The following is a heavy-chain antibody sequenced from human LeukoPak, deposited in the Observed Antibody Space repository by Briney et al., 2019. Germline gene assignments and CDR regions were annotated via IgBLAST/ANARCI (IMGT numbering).Heavy chain of an antibody. CDR3: ATEDSGRFH. CDR1: GFSFSTYS. CDR2: ISSSSSPI. V-gene: IGHV3-48*02. Sequence: VGSLRLSCAASGFSFSTYSMNWVRQAPGKGLEWLSYISSSSSPIYYADSVKGRFTISRDNAKNSLYLDMNSLRDEDTAVYYCATEDSGRFHWGQGTLVTVSS. J-gene: IGHJ4*02. D-gene: IGHD6-19*01.